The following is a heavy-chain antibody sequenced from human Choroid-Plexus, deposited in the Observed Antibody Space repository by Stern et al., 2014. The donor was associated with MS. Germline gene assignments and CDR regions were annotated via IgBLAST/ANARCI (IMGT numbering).Heavy chain of an antibody. Sequence: VQLVESGGGVVQPGRPLRLSCVASGFTFGSCAMHWVRQAPGKGLEWVAGVSYDRSNKYYADSVKGRFTISRDNAQNTHYMQMSSLRPEDTAVYYCAKDRQYLTYFFDHWGQGSLVTVSS. V-gene: IGHV3-30*18. CDR2: VSYDRSNK. D-gene: IGHD2/OR15-2a*01. J-gene: IGHJ5*02. CDR3: AKDRQYLTYFFDH. CDR1: GFTFGSCA.